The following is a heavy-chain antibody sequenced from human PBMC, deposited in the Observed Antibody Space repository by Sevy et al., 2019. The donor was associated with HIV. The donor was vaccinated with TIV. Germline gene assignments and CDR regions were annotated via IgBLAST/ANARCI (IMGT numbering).Heavy chain of an antibody. V-gene: IGHV4-39*01. CDR3: ARQRNIVLVVYAVDAFDI. D-gene: IGHD2-8*02. CDR1: GGSISSSSYY. CDR2: IYYSGST. Sequence: SETLSLTCTVSGGSISSSSYYWGWIRQPPGKGLEWIGSIYYSGSTYYNPSLKSRVTISVDTSKNQFSLKLSLVTAADTAVYYCARQRNIVLVVYAVDAFDIWGQGTMVTVSS. J-gene: IGHJ3*02.